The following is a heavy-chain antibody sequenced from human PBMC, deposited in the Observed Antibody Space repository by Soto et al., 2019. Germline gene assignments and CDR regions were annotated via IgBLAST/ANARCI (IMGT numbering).Heavy chain of an antibody. CDR1: GFTFSSYS. CDR2: ISSSSSTI. Sequence: EVQLVESGGGLVQPGGSLRLSCAASGFTFSSYSMNWVRQAPGKGLEWVSYISSSSSTIYYADSVKGRFTISRDNAKNLLYTQMSGLEAGVKACDYCARGYTVEGGGVDYWGQGTLVTVSS. V-gene: IGHV3-48*01. J-gene: IGHJ4*02. D-gene: IGHD1-1*01. CDR3: ARGYTVEGGGVDY.